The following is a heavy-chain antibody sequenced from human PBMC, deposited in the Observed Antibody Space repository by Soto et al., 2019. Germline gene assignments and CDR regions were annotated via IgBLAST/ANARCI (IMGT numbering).Heavy chain of an antibody. Sequence: ASVKVSCKASGYTFTSYDINWVRQATGQGLEWMGWMNPNSGNTGYAQKFQGRVTMTRNTSISTAYMELSSLRSEDTAVYYCAREAGYCSGGSCYYWIDYWGQGTLVTV. CDR1: GYTFTSYD. J-gene: IGHJ4*02. CDR3: AREAGYCSGGSCYYWIDY. V-gene: IGHV1-8*01. CDR2: MNPNSGNT. D-gene: IGHD2-15*01.